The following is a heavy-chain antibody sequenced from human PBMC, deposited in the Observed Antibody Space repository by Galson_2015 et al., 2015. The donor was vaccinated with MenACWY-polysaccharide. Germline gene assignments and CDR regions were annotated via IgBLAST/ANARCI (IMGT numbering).Heavy chain of an antibody. D-gene: IGHD3-10*01. CDR3: TTDGYYYGSGSYSAIDAFDI. V-gene: IGHV3-15*01. CDR2: IKSKTDGGTT. CDR1: GFTFSNAW. Sequence: SLRLSCAASGFTFSNAWMSWVRQAPGKGLEWVGRIKSKTDGGTTDYAAPVKGRFTISRDDSKNTLYLQMNSLKTEDTAVYYCTTDGYYYGSGSYSAIDAFDIWGQGTMVTVSS. J-gene: IGHJ3*02.